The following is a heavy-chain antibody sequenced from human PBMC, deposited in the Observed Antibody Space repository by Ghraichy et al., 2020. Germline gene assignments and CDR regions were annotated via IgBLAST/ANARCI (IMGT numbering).Heavy chain of an antibody. CDR3: ARGRGPRYFDL. V-gene: IGHV4-34*01. Sequence: SETLSLTCAVYGGSFSGYYWSWIRQPPGKGLEWIGEINHSGSTNYNPSLKSRVTISVDTSKNQFSLKLSSVTAADTAVYYCARGRGPRYFDLWGRGTLVTVSS. J-gene: IGHJ2*01. CDR1: GGSFSGYY. CDR2: INHSGST.